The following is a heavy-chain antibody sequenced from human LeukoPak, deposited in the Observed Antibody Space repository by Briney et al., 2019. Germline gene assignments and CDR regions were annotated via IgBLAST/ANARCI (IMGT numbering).Heavy chain of an antibody. J-gene: IGHJ4*02. CDR2: LNPNSGAA. CDR3: AKDGGAHMTDY. Sequence: ASVKVSCKASGYTFIGYYIHWVRLAPGQGLGWMGWLNPNSGAANYAQKFQGRVTMTRDTSIRTAYMEVSTLRSDDAAVYYCAKDGGAHMTDYWGQGTLVTISS. D-gene: IGHD1-26*01. V-gene: IGHV1-2*02. CDR1: GYTFIGYY.